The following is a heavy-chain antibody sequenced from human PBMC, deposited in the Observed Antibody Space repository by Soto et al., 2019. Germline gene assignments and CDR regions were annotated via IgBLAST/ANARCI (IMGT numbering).Heavy chain of an antibody. CDR2: ISGSGGVT. CDR3: AKNRQFRSYYESAGHYDN. J-gene: IGHJ4*02. V-gene: IGHV3-23*01. D-gene: IGHD3-10*01. CDR1: GFTFKNYD. Sequence: EVELLESGGGLVQPGGSLRLSCVASGFTFKNYDMRWIRQAPGKGLEWVSGISGSGGVTYYADSEKGRFTISRDNSKNTLYLQMNSLRAEDTAIYYCAKNRQFRSYYESAGHYDNWGQGTLVTVSS.